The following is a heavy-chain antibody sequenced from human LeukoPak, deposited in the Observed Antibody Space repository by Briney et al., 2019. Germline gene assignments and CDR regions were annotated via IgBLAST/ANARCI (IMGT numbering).Heavy chain of an antibody. Sequence: GGSLRLSYAASGFTFSSYSMSWVRRAPGKVLEWVSCISDDSNYIYYADSVEGRFTISRDNAKTSLYLQMNSLRAEDTAVYYCANHLACGSTSCPPFDYWGHGTLVTVSS. V-gene: IGHV3-21*01. D-gene: IGHD2-2*01. CDR1: GFTFSSYS. CDR2: ISDDSNYI. J-gene: IGHJ4*01. CDR3: ANHLACGSTSCPPFDY.